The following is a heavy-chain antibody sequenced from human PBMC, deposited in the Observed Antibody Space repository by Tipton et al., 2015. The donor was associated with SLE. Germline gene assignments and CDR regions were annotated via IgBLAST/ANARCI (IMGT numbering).Heavy chain of an antibody. CDR1: GGSISSSSYY. V-gene: IGHV4-39*07. CDR2: IYYSGSS. J-gene: IGHJ4*02. D-gene: IGHD1-26*01. Sequence: GLVKPSETLSLTCTVSGGSISSSSYYWGWIRQPPGKGLEWIGRIYYSGSSYYNPSLKSRVTISVDTSENQFSLRLTSVTAADTAVYFCARGVGARDYFDYWGQGTLVTVSS. CDR3: ARGVGARDYFDY.